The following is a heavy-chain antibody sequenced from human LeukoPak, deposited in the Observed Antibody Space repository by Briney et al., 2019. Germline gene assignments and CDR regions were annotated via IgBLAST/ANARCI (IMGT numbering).Heavy chain of an antibody. D-gene: IGHD5-24*01. CDR1: GGSISSYY. CDR2: INHSGST. J-gene: IGHJ4*02. Sequence: SETLSLTCTVSGGSISSYYWSWIRQPPGKGLEWIGEINHSGSTNYNPSLKSRVTISVDTSKNQFSLKLSSVTAADTAVYYCAIVEMATKSFDYWGQGTLVTVSS. V-gene: IGHV4-59*01. CDR3: AIVEMATKSFDY.